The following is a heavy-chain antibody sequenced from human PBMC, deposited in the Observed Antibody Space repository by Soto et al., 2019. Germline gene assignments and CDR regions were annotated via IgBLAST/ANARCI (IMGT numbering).Heavy chain of an antibody. CDR1: GFTFTSSA. CDR3: AAVKEMVRGVTAGGMDV. CDR2: IVVGSGNT. V-gene: IGHV1-58*01. D-gene: IGHD3-10*01. J-gene: IGHJ6*02. Sequence: QMQLVQSGPEVKKPGTSVKVSCKASGFTFTSSAVQWVRQARGQRLEWIGWIVVGSGNTNYAQKFQERVTITRDMSTSTAYMELSSLRSEDTAVYYCAAVKEMVRGVTAGGMDVWGQGTTVTVSS.